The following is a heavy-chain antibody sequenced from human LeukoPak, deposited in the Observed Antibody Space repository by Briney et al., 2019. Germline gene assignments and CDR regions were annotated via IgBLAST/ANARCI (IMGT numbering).Heavy chain of an antibody. CDR3: AKDPGVVPAHYFDY. J-gene: IGHJ4*02. CDR1: GVTFSSYA. D-gene: IGHD2-2*01. Sequence: GGSLRLSCAASGVTFSSYAMNWGRQAPGKGLEWVSGTGSTGVSTFYADSVKGRFTVSRDNSKNTLSLQMNSLRAEDTAVYYCAKDPGVVPAHYFDYWGQGTLVTVSS. V-gene: IGHV3-23*01. CDR2: TGSTGVST.